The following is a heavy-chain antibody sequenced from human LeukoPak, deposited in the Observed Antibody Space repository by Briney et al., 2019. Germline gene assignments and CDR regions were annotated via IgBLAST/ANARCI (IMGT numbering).Heavy chain of an antibody. CDR1: GGSIRSSYYY. CDR2: IYDSGST. J-gene: IGHJ4*02. CDR3: ARTTVVAKYFDY. V-gene: IGHV4-39*01. Sequence: ASETLSLTCTVSGGSIRSSYYYWGWIRQPPGKGLEWIGSIYDSGSTYYNPSLKSRVTISVDTSKNQFSLKLNSVTAADTAVYYCARTTVVAKYFDYWGQGTLVTVSS. D-gene: IGHD4-23*01.